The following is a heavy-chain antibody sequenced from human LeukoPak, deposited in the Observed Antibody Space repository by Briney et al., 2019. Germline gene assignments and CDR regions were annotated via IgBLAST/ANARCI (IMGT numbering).Heavy chain of an antibody. Sequence: PSETLSLTCAVYGGSFSGYYWSLIRQPPGKGLEWIGEINHSGSTNYNPSLKSRVTISVDTSKNQFSLKLSSVTAADTAVYYCARRGMAEMATTYYFDYWGQGTLVTVSS. CDR3: ARRGMAEMATTYYFDY. D-gene: IGHD5-12*01. CDR2: INHSGST. V-gene: IGHV4-34*01. J-gene: IGHJ4*02. CDR1: GGSFSGYY.